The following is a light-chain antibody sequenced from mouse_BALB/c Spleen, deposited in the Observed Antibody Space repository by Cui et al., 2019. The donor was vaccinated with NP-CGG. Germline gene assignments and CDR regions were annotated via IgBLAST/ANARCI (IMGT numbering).Light chain of an antibody. CDR3: ALWYSNHWV. V-gene: IGLV1*01. Sequence: QAVVTQESALTTSPGETVTFTCRSSTGAVTTSNYANWVQEKPDHLFTGLIGGTNNRAPGVPGRFSGSLIGDKAALTITGAQTEDEAIYFCALWYSNHWVFGGGTKLTVL. CDR2: GTN. CDR1: TGAVTTSNY. J-gene: IGLJ1*01.